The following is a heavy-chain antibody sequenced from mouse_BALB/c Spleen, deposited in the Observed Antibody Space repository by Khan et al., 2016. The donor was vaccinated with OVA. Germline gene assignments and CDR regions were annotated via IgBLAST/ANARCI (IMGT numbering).Heavy chain of an antibody. V-gene: IGHV3-5*02. Sequence: EVQLVESGPGLVKPSQTVSLTCTVTGISITTRNYRWSWIRQFPGNKLEWIGYIYYSGTITYNPSLTSRATITRDTSKNQFILEMNSLTAEDAATYYCARDEYYGYWYFDVWGAGTTVTVSS. J-gene: IGHJ1*01. CDR2: IYYSGTI. CDR1: GISITTRNYR. D-gene: IGHD1-1*01. CDR3: ARDEYYGYWYFDV.